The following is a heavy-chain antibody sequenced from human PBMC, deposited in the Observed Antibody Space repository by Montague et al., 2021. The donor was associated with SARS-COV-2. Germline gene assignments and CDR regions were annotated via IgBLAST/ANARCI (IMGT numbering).Heavy chain of an antibody. J-gene: IGHJ5*01. Sequence: SVMVSCKASGYTFTDYHMHWVRQAPGQGLEWMGWINPKTGGTHYAQKFQGWVTMTRDTSMTTAYMELSSLTSDDTAVYYCARAPFVPYFDWLVWSDSWGQGTLVTVSS. V-gene: IGHV1-2*04. CDR1: GYTFTDYH. CDR2: INPKTGGT. D-gene: IGHD3-9*01. CDR3: ARAPFVPYFDWLVWSDS.